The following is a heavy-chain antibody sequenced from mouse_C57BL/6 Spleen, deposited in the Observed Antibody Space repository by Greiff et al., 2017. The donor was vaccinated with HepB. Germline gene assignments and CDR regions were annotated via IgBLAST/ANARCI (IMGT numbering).Heavy chain of an antibody. V-gene: IGHV1-22*01. D-gene: IGHD2-2*01. CDR3: AREEGYPYAMDY. J-gene: IGHJ4*01. CDR1: GYTFTDYN. CDR2: INPNNGGT. Sequence: EVQLQQSGPELVKPGASVKMSCKASGYTFTDYNMHWVKQSHGKSLEWIGYINPNNGGTSYNQKFKGKATLTVNQSSSTAYMELRSLTSEDSAVYYCAREEGYPYAMDYWGQGTSVTVSS.